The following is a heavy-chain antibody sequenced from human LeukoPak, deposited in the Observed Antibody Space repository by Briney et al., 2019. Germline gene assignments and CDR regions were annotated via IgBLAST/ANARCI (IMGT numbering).Heavy chain of an antibody. CDR2: ISYDGSNK. CDR3: ARSYSSSRGTFDY. Sequence: GGSLRLSCAASGFTFSSYVMHWVRQAPGKGLEWVAVISYDGSNKYYADSVKGRFTISRDNSKNTLYLQMNSLRAEDTAVYYCARSYSSSRGTFDYWGQGTLVTVSS. J-gene: IGHJ4*02. V-gene: IGHV3-30-3*01. D-gene: IGHD6-6*01. CDR1: GFTFSSYV.